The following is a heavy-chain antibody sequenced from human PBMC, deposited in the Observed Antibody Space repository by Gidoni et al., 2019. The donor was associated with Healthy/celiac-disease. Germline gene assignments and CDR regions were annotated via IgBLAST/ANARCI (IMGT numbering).Heavy chain of an antibody. CDR1: GFTFSSYA. CDR2: ISGSGGST. Sequence: GFTFSSYAMSWVRQAPGKGLEWVSAISGSGGSTYYADSVKGRFTISRDNSKNTLYLQMNSLRAEDTAVYYCANAAGYSYGQLDYWGQGTLVTVSS. D-gene: IGHD5-18*01. CDR3: ANAAGYSYGQLDY. V-gene: IGHV3-23*01. J-gene: IGHJ4*02.